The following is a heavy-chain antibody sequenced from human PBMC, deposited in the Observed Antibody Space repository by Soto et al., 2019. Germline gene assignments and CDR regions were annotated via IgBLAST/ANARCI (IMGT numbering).Heavy chain of an antibody. V-gene: IGHV3-7*01. CDR1: GFTFSSYW. CDR3: ARVENDVLRFLEWLSSDYYYYYYYGMDV. Sequence: GGSLRLSCAASGFTFSSYWMSWVRQAPGKGLEWVANIKQDGSEKYYVDSVKGRFTISRDNAKNSLYLQMNSLRAEDTAVYYCARVENDVLRFLEWLSSDYYYYYYYGMDVWGQGTTVTVS. D-gene: IGHD3-3*01. J-gene: IGHJ6*02. CDR2: IKQDGSEK.